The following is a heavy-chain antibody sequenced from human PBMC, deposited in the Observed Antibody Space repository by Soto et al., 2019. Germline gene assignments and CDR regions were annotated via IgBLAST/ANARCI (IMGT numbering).Heavy chain of an antibody. V-gene: IGHV4-59*01. CDR3: ARGRDSYGYAPFDY. CDR1: GGSISSYY. J-gene: IGHJ4*02. Sequence: PSESLALTCTVSGGSISSYYWSWIRQPPGKGLEWIGYIYYSGSTNYNPSLKSRVTMSVDTSKNQFSLKLSSVTAADTAVYYCARGRDSYGYAPFDYWGQGTLVPVSS. CDR2: IYYSGST. D-gene: IGHD5-18*01.